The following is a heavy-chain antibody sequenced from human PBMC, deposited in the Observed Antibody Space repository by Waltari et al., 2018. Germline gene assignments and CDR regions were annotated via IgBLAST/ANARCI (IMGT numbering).Heavy chain of an antibody. J-gene: IGHJ6*03. CDR1: GGSISSYY. CDR2: IYYSGST. CDR3: ARHSSSIPPIYYYYMDV. Sequence: QVQLQESGPGLVKPSETLSLTCTVSGGSISSYYWSWIRQPPGKGLEWIGYIYYSGSTNYNPPLKSRVTISVDTSKNQFSLKLSSVTAADTAVYYCARHSSSIPPIYYYYMDVWGKGTTVTISS. V-gene: IGHV4-59*08. D-gene: IGHD2-21*01.